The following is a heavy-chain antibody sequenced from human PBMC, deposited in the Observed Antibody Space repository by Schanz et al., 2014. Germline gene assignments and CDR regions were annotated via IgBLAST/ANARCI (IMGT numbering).Heavy chain of an antibody. D-gene: IGHD3-3*01. J-gene: IGHJ4*02. CDR2: IWNNGVTK. V-gene: IGHV3-33*08. Sequence: QVQLVESGGGVVQPGRSLRLSCAASGFTFSSYGMHWVRQAPGKGLEWVAVIWNNGVTKYYADSVKGRFTISRDNSKNTLYLHMNTLRSDDTAVYYCARSAGRDFWSGYYTRFDYWGQGTLVTVSS. CDR3: ARSAGRDFWSGYYTRFDY. CDR1: GFTFSSYG.